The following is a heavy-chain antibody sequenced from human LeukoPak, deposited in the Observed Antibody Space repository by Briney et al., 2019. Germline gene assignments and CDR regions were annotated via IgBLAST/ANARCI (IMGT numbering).Heavy chain of an antibody. CDR3: ARHPSITMIVVVTPYWYFDL. D-gene: IGHD3-22*01. J-gene: IGHJ2*01. CDR1: GYSISSGYY. Sequence: SETLSLTCTVSGYSISSGYYWGWIRQPPGKGLEWIGSIYHSGSTYYNPSLKSRVTISADTSKNQFSLKLRSVTAADTAVYYCARHPSITMIVVVTPYWYFDLWGRGTLVTVSS. CDR2: IYHSGST. V-gene: IGHV4-38-2*02.